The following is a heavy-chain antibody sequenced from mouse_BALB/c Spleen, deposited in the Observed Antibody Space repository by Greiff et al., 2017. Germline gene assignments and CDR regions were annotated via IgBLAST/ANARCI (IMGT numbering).Heavy chain of an antibody. CDR1: GFTFSSYG. D-gene: IGHD5-5*01. V-gene: IGHV5-6*01. CDR2: ISSGGSYT. CDR3: ARPLLPKDYAMDY. J-gene: IGHJ4*01. Sequence: EVKVVESGGDLVKPGGSLKLSCAASGFTFSSYGMSWVRQTPDKRLEWVATISSGGSYTYYPDSVKGRFTISRDNAKNTLYLQMSSLKSEDTAMYYCARPLLPKDYAMDYWGQGTSVTVSS.